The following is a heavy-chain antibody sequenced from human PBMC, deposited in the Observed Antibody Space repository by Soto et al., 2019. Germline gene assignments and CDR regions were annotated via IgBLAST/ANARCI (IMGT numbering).Heavy chain of an antibody. CDR3: TRDDVHFNGDRYYGVPMDV. D-gene: IGHD2-8*01. V-gene: IGHV3-66*01. Sequence: EVQLVESGGDLVQPGGSLRLSCAASGFSVSSKYMSWVRQAPGKGLEWVSLIQSGGTTYYAGSVKGRLTISRDYSENTLFLQMNSRRVEDTAVYYCTRDDVHFNGDRYYGVPMDVWGQGTTVTVS. J-gene: IGHJ6*02. CDR2: IQSGGTT. CDR1: GFSVSSKY.